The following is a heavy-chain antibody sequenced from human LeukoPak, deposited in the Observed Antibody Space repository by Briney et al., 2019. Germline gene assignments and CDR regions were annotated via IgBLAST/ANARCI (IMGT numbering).Heavy chain of an antibody. CDR2: IYYSGST. Sequence: SETLSLTCTVSGGGISSYYWSWIRQPPGKGLEWIGYIYYSGSTNYNPSLKSRVTISVDTSKNQFSLKVSSVTAADTAVYYCARHGTTGTNLNWFDPWGQGTLVTVSS. CDR3: ARHGTTGTNLNWFDP. CDR1: GGGISSYY. V-gene: IGHV4-59*01. J-gene: IGHJ5*02. D-gene: IGHD1-1*01.